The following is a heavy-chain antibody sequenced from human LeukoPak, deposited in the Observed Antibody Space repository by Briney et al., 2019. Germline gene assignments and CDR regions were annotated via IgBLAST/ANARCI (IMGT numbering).Heavy chain of an antibody. CDR2: INPNSGGT. V-gene: IGHV1-2*02. J-gene: IGHJ4*02. CDR3: AGVTDYGNDY. CDR1: GYTFTDYY. D-gene: IGHD4-17*01. Sequence: ASVTVSCKASGYTFTDYYMHWVRQAPGKGVEGMGWINPNSGGTTYAQKFQGRVTMTRDTSISTAYMELSRLRSDDTAVFYCAGVTDYGNDYWGQGTLVTVSS.